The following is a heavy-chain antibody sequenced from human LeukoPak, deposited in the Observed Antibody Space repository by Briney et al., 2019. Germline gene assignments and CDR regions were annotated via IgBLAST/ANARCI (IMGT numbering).Heavy chain of an antibody. CDR3: ARGGRPYDILTGYCPDY. D-gene: IGHD3-9*01. CDR1: SGSISTSNYY. CDR2: IFYSGST. Sequence: PSETLSLTCTVSSGSISTSNYYWGWVRQPPGKALEWIGNIFYSGSTYYSPSLKSRVTISVDTSKNQFSLKLSSVTAADTAVYYCARGGRPYDILTGYCPDYWGQGTLVTVSS. V-gene: IGHV4-39*07. J-gene: IGHJ4*02.